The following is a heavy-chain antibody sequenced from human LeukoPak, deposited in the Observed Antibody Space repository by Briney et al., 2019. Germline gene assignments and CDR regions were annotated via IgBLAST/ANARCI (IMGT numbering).Heavy chain of an antibody. J-gene: IGHJ4*02. Sequence: PSETLSLTCTVSGGSISTYYWSWIRQPPGKGLEWIGYIYYSGSTNYNPSLKSRVTISVDTSKNQFSLKLSSVTAADTAVYYCARHRGSSWYTPFSFDYWGQGTLVTVSS. CDR1: GGSISTYY. CDR3: ARHRGSSWYTPFSFDY. CDR2: IYYSGST. V-gene: IGHV4-59*08. D-gene: IGHD6-13*01.